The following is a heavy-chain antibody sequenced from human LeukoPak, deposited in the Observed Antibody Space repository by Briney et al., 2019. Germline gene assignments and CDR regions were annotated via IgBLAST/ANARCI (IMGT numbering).Heavy chain of an antibody. CDR2: ISYSGRT. CDR3: ARTRDSGSTDI. Sequence: PSETLSLTCTVSGGSLSSYYWSWIRQPPGRGLEWIAYISYSGRTNYNPSLKSRVTISLDTSKKQFSLKLSSVTATDTAMYFCARTRDSGSTDIWGQGTMVTVSS. V-gene: IGHV4-59*01. CDR1: GGSLSSYY. D-gene: IGHD3-10*01. J-gene: IGHJ3*02.